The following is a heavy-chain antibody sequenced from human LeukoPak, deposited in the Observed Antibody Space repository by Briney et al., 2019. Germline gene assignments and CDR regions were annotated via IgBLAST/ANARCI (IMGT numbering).Heavy chain of an antibody. J-gene: IGHJ4*02. D-gene: IGHD3-3*01. CDR3: ASAVEWLLYYFDY. CDR2: INPYSGGT. V-gene: IGHV1-2*02. Sequence: ASVKVSCKASGYTFTGYYMHWVRQAPGQGLEWMGWINPYSGGTNYAQKFQGRVTMTRDTSISTAYMELSRLRSDDTAVYYCASAVEWLLYYFDYWGQGTLVTVSS. CDR1: GYTFTGYY.